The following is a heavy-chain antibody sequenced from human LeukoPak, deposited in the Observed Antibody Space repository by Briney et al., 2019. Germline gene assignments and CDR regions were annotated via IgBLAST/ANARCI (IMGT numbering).Heavy chain of an antibody. CDR2: IKSKTDGGTT. J-gene: IGHJ6*04. V-gene: IGHV3-15*01. Sequence: GGSLRLSCAASGFTFSSAWMSWVRQARGKGLEWVGRIKSKTDGGTTDYGAPVKGRFTISRDDSKKTVNLQMKSLKIEDTAVYHCTKLYEDFWSRPAGVWGKGPTVTVSS. CDR1: GFTFSSAW. CDR3: TKLYEDFWSRPAGV. D-gene: IGHD3-3*01.